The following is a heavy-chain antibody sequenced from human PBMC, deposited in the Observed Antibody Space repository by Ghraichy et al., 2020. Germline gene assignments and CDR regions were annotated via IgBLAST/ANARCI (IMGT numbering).Heavy chain of an antibody. CDR2: VYHTGST. Sequence: SETLSLTCTVSGYSIRSGYFWGWVRQSPGKGLEWIGSVYHTGSTHHNPSIERRLTILVDTSMHHFSLKLRSVTAADTAVYYCARPSSHNDLEGFDIWGQGTVVIVSS. CDR1: GYSIRSGYF. CDR3: ARPSSHNDLEGFDI. J-gene: IGHJ3*02. V-gene: IGHV4-38-2*02. D-gene: IGHD1-1*01.